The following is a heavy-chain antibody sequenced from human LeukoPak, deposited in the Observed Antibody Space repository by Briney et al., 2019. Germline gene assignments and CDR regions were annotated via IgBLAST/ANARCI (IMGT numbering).Heavy chain of an antibody. CDR2: IYHSGST. J-gene: IGHJ4*02. Sequence: SETLSLTCTVSGGSISSGGYYWSWIRQPPGKGLEWIGYIYHSGSTYYNPSLKSRVTISVDRSKNQFSLKLSSVTAADTAVYYCARDPRGGLKDYYGSGGWGQGTLVTVSS. CDR1: GGSISSGGYY. V-gene: IGHV4-30-2*01. D-gene: IGHD3-10*01. CDR3: ARDPRGGLKDYYGSGG.